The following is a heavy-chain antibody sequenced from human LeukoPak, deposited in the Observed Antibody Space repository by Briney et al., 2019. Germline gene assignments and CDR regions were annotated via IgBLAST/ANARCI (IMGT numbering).Heavy chain of an antibody. J-gene: IGHJ1*01. Sequence: GRSLSLSCAASGFPFSDCDVHWVRQAPGKGLEWVALISYDGSNKYYADSVKGRFTISRDNSKNTMSLQMNSLRREDTAVYYCASRTNSGPPFWGQGTLVTVSS. CDR3: ASRTNSGPPF. D-gene: IGHD3-10*01. CDR1: GFPFSDCD. V-gene: IGHV3-30-3*01. CDR2: ISYDGSNK.